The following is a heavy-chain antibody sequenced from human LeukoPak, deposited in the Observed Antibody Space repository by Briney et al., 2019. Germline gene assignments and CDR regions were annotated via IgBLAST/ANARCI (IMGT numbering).Heavy chain of an antibody. Sequence: ASVKVSCKASGYTFTSYGISWVRQAPGQGLEWMGWISAYNGNTNYAQKLQGRVTMTTDTSTSTAYMELRSLRSDDTAVYYCAREAAAAGAGDYYYYYMDVWGKGTTVTVSS. CDR3: AREAAAAGAGDYYYYYMDV. CDR2: ISAYNGNT. J-gene: IGHJ6*03. V-gene: IGHV1-18*01. CDR1: GYTFTSYG. D-gene: IGHD6-13*01.